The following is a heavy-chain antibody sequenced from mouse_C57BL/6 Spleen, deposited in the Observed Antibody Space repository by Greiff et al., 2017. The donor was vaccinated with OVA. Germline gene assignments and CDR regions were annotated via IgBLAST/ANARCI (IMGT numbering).Heavy chain of an antibody. CDR3: ASYYYGSSYWYFDV. CDR2: ISSGSSTI. CDR1: GFTFSDYG. V-gene: IGHV5-17*01. Sequence: EVQGVESGGGLVKPGGSLKLSCAASGFTFSDYGMHWVRQAPEKGLEWVAYISSGSSTIYYADTVKGRFTISRDNAKNTLCLQMTSLRSEDTAMYYCASYYYGSSYWYFDVWGTGTTVTVSS. J-gene: IGHJ1*03. D-gene: IGHD1-1*01.